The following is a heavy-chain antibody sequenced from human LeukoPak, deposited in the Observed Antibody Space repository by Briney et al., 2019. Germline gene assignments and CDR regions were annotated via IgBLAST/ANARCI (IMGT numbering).Heavy chain of an antibody. CDR1: GYTFTSNY. CDR2: INPNNGGT. J-gene: IGHJ4*02. V-gene: IGHV1-46*01. CDR3: ARTAARRFDY. Sequence: RASVKVSCKASGYTFTSNYLHWVRQAPGQGLEWLGLINPNNGGTSFAQKFQGRVTMTRDTSTSTVYMELSSLRSDDTAVYYCARTAARRFDYWGQGTLVTVSS. D-gene: IGHD6-6*01.